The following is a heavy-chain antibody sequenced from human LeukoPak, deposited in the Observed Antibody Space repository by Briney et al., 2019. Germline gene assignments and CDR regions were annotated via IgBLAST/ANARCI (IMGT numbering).Heavy chain of an antibody. CDR3: SHDDNDS. D-gene: IGHD3-9*01. Sequence: GGSLRLSCAASGFIFPYAWMSWVRQAPGKGLEWVGRIKSRSDGGTIDYAPHVKGRFSISRDDSKNTLYLQMNSLKPEDTAVYYCSHDDNDSWGQGTLVTVSS. V-gene: IGHV3-15*01. CDR1: GFIFPYAW. J-gene: IGHJ4*02. CDR2: IKSRSDGGTI.